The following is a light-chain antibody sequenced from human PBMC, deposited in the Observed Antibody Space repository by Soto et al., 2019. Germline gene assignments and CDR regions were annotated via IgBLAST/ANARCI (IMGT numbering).Light chain of an antibody. J-gene: IGLJ3*02. CDR1: SSNMGINY. Sequence: QSVLTQPPSMSAAPGQRVTISCSGDSSNMGINYVSWFQQSPGTAPKLLIYDNYYRPSGIPDRFSGSKSGTSATLGITGLQTGDEADYYCATWNRDMNVVFGGGTKLTVL. V-gene: IGLV1-51*01. CDR3: ATWNRDMNVV. CDR2: DNY.